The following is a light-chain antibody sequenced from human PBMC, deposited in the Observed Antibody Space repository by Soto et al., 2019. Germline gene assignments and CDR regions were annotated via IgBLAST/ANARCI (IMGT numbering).Light chain of an antibody. CDR3: SSRTSTTNMI. CDR1: SSDIGAYNY. CDR2: DVS. V-gene: IGLV2-14*01. Sequence: QSALTQPASVSGSPGQSITISCTGTSSDIGAYNYGSWYQQHPGDAPLVMIYDVSNRPSGVSSRFSGSKSGNTASLTSSGLQAEDAADYYCSSRTSTTNMIFGGGTKLTVL. J-gene: IGLJ2*01.